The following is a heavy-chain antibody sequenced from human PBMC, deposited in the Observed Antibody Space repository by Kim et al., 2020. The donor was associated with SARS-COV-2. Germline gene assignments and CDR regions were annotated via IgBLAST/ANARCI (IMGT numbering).Heavy chain of an antibody. J-gene: IGHJ4*02. CDR2: VGAYNGDT. CDR1: GYTFTSYG. Sequence: ASVKVSCKASGYTFTSYGISWVRQAPGQGLEWLGWVGAYNGDTNYAQNLQGRVTLTTDTSTSTAFLELRSLRSDDTAVYFCASDRGYGDDTFDYWGQGTL. CDR3: ASDRGYGDDTFDY. D-gene: IGHD4-17*01. V-gene: IGHV1-18*01.